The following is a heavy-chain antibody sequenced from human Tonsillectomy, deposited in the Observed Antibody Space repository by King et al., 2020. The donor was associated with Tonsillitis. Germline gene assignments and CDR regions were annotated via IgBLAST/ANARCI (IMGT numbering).Heavy chain of an antibody. V-gene: IGHV4-30-4*01. Sequence: VQLPESGPGLVKPSQTLSLTCTVSGGSISSGDYYWSWIRQPPGKGLEWIGYIYYSGSTYYNPSLKSRVTISVDTSKNQFSLKLSSVTAADTAVYYCARAGGPTYYYDSSGYHDYWGQGTLVTVSS. CDR3: ARAGGPTYYYDSSGYHDY. CDR1: GGSISSGDYY. CDR2: IYYSGST. J-gene: IGHJ4*02. D-gene: IGHD3-22*01.